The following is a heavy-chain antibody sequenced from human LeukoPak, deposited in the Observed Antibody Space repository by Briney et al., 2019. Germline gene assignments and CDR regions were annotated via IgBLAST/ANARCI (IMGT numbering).Heavy chain of an antibody. CDR3: AREVVTQAIYSGYDAFDI. Sequence: GSLRLSCAASGFTLSSSEMDWVRQAPGKGLEWVSYIRGDNSVLYADSVKGRFTISSDKATNSVYLQMNSLRAEDTAVYYCAREVVTQAIYSGYDAFDIWGQGTMVTVSS. J-gene: IGHJ3*02. CDR2: IRGDNSV. V-gene: IGHV3-48*03. CDR1: GFTLSSSE. D-gene: IGHD5-12*01.